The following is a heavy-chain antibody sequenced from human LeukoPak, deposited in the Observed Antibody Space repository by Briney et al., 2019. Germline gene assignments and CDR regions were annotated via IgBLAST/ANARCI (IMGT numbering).Heavy chain of an antibody. D-gene: IGHD3-16*01. J-gene: IGHJ4*02. V-gene: IGHV3-23*01. CDR1: RFTFSSYV. CDR2: ITGSGTGT. Sequence: GGSLRLSCAASRFTFSSYVMSWVRQAPGKGLEWVSSITGSGTGTFYADSVRGRFTISRDNSKKTVYLQMNNLRVEDTAVYYCANGGGGFWGQGTLVTVSS. CDR3: ANGGGGF.